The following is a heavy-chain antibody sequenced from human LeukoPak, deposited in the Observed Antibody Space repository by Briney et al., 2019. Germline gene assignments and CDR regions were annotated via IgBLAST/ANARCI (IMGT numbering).Heavy chain of an antibody. J-gene: IGHJ4*02. CDR3: ARGHFWSGYFFDY. V-gene: IGHV3-30*02. CDR2: IRYDRSNK. D-gene: IGHD3-3*02. Sequence: GGSLRLSCAASGFIFSNYGMHWVRQAPGKGLDWVAFIRYDRSNKYYADSVKGRFTISRDNAKNSLYLQMNSLRAEDTAVYYCARGHFWSGYFFDYWGQGTLVTVSS. CDR1: GFIFSNYG.